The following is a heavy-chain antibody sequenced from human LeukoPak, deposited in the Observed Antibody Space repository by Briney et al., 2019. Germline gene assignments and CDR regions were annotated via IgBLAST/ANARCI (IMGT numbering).Heavy chain of an antibody. CDR3: ASTMVRGVKDAFDI. V-gene: IGHV3-53*01. Sequence: GGSLRLSCAASGFTVSSNYMSWVRQAPGKGLEWVSVIYSGGSTYYADSVKGRFTISGDNSKNTLYLQMNSLRAEDTAVYYCASTMVRGVKDAFDIWGQGTMVTVSS. CDR1: GFTVSSNY. CDR2: IYSGGST. J-gene: IGHJ3*02. D-gene: IGHD3-10*01.